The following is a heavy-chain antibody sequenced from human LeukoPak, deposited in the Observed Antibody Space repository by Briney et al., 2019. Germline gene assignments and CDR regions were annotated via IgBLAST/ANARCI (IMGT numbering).Heavy chain of an antibody. CDR3: ARLRDSSSWYNWYFDL. CDR2: IYYSGST. J-gene: IGHJ2*01. V-gene: IGHV4-61*08. CDR1: GGSIGSGGYY. D-gene: IGHD6-13*01. Sequence: SETLSLTCTVSGGSIGSGGYYWRWIRQPPGKGLEWIGYIYYSGSTNYNPSLKSRVTISVDTSKNQFSLKLSSVTAADTAVYYCARLRDSSSWYNWYFDLWGRGTLVTVSS.